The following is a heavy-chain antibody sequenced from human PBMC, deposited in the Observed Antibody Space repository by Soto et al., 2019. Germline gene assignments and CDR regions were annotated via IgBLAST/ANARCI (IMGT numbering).Heavy chain of an antibody. D-gene: IGHD3-3*01. J-gene: IGHJ4*02. V-gene: IGHV3-23*01. CDR2: ISGSGGTT. CDR1: GFTFGSHA. Sequence: GSLRLSCTVSGFTFGSHAMSWVRQAPGKGLECVSGISGSGGTTFYADSVKGRFTISRDNSKKTLYLQMNSLRAEDTAVYYCAKTPYDFWSSGQYLFDHWGQGTLVTVSS. CDR3: AKTPYDFWSSGQYLFDH.